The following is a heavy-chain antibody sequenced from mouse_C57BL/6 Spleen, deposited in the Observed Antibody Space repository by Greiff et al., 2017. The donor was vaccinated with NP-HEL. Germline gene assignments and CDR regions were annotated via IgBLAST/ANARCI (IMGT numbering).Heavy chain of an antibody. CDR1: GFTFSSYA. V-gene: IGHV5-4*01. CDR3: ARDYYGSPYFDY. CDR2: ISDGGSYT. J-gene: IGHJ2*01. Sequence: DVQLQESGGGLVKPGGSLKLSCAASGFTFSSYAMSWVRQTPEKRLEWVATISDGGSYTYYPDNVKGRFTISRDNAKNNLYLQMSHLKSEDTAMYYCARDYYGSPYFDYWGQGTTLTVSS. D-gene: IGHD1-1*01.